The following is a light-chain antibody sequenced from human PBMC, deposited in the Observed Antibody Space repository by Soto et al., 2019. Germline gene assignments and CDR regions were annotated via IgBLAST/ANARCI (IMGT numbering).Light chain of an antibody. CDR2: AAS. CDR1: QGISSY. J-gene: IGKJ5*01. Sequence: DIQLTQSPSFLSASVGDRVTITCRASQGISSYVAWYQQKPGKAPKLLIYAASTLQSGVPSRFSGSGSGTEFTLTISSLQPEDFATYYCQQVNRFGQGTRLEIK. CDR3: QQVNR. V-gene: IGKV1-9*01.